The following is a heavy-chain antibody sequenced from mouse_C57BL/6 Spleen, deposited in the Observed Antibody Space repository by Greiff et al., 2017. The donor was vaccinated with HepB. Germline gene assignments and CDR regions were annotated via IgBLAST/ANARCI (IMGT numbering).Heavy chain of an antibody. CDR1: GYAFSSSW. CDR3: ARRDSSDYFDY. Sequence: QVQLQQSGPELVKPGASVKISCKASGYAFSSSWMNWVKQRPGKGLEWIGRIYPGDGDTNYNGKFKGKATLTADKSSSTAYMQLSSLTSEDSAVYFCARRDSSDYFDYWGQGTTLTVSS. J-gene: IGHJ2*01. D-gene: IGHD3-2*02. CDR2: IYPGDGDT. V-gene: IGHV1-82*01.